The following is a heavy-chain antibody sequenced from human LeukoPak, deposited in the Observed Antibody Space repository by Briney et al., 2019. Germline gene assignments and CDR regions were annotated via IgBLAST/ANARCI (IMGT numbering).Heavy chain of an antibody. CDR3: ARDKPQMVRGVIVEYYFDY. Sequence: GTSLRLSCAASGFTFDDYAMHWVRQAPGKGLEWFSRISWNSVTIDYADSVKGRFTISRDNSKNTLYLQMNSLRAEDTAVYYCARDKPQMVRGVIVEYYFDYWGQGTLVTVSS. J-gene: IGHJ4*02. V-gene: IGHV3-9*01. D-gene: IGHD3-10*01. CDR2: ISWNSVTI. CDR1: GFTFDDYA.